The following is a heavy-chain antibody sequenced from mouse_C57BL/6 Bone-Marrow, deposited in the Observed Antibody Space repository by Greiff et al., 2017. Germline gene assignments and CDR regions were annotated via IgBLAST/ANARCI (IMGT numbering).Heavy chain of an antibody. Sequence: VQLQQSGAELARPGASVKLSCKASGYTFTSYGISWVKQRTGQGLEWIGEIYPRSGNTYYNEKFKGKATLTADKSYSTAYMELRSLTSEDSAVYFCAATVVADFDVWGTGTTVTVSS. CDR1: GYTFTSYG. J-gene: IGHJ1*03. CDR3: AATVVADFDV. D-gene: IGHD1-1*01. CDR2: IYPRSGNT. V-gene: IGHV1-81*01.